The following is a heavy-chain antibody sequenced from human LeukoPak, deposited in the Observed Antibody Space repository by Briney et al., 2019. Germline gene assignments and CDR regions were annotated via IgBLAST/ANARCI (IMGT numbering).Heavy chain of an antibody. Sequence: PGGSLRLSCAASGFTFSSYGMHWVRQAPGKGLEWVAVISYDGSNKYYADSVKGRFTISRDNSKNTLYLQMNSLRAEDTAVYYCAKDGAETREDSNLGFDYWGQGTLVTVSS. D-gene: IGHD4-11*01. J-gene: IGHJ4*02. CDR2: ISYDGSNK. V-gene: IGHV3-30*18. CDR1: GFTFSSYG. CDR3: AKDGAETREDSNLGFDY.